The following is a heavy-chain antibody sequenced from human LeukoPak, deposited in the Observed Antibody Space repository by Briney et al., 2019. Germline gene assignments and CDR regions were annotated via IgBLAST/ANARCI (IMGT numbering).Heavy chain of an antibody. CDR2: IIPIFGTT. V-gene: IGHV1-69*06. Sequence: ASVKVSCKASGYTFTRYYMQWVGQAPGQGRGWMGGIIPIFGTTNYAQKFQDRVTITADKSTSTAYMELSSLRSEDTAVYYCARATVVTPDYYYYMDVWGKGTTVTISS. J-gene: IGHJ6*03. CDR3: ARATVVTPDYYYYMDV. CDR1: GYTFTRYY. D-gene: IGHD4-23*01.